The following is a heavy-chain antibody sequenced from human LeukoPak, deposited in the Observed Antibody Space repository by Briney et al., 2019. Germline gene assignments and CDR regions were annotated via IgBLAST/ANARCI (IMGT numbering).Heavy chain of an antibody. D-gene: IGHD5-18*01. CDR2: IYYSGST. CDR3: ARQVDEGYQYYCYYMDV. Sequence: PSETLSLTCTVSGGSISSSSYYWGWIRQPPGKGLEWIGSIYYSGSTYYNPSLKSRVTISVDTSKNQFSLKLSSVTAADTAVYYCARQVDEGYQYYCYYMDVWGKGTTVTVSS. CDR1: GGSISSSSYY. V-gene: IGHV4-39*01. J-gene: IGHJ6*03.